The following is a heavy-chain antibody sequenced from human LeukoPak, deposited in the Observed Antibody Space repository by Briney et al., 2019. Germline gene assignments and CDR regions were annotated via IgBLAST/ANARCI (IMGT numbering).Heavy chain of an antibody. D-gene: IGHD2-2*01. Sequence: ASVKVSCKASGYTFTSYYMHWVRQAPGQGLEWMGIINPSGGSTSYAQKFQGRVTMTRDTSTSTVYMELSSLRSEDTAVYYCARDPVPYCSSTSCLGWFDPWGQGTLVTVSS. J-gene: IGHJ5*02. CDR1: GYTFTSYY. V-gene: IGHV1-46*01. CDR2: INPSGGST. CDR3: ARDPVPYCSSTSCLGWFDP.